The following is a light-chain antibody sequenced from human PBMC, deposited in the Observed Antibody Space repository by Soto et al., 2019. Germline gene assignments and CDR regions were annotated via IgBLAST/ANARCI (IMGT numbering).Light chain of an antibody. V-gene: IGKV4-1*01. J-gene: IGKJ4*01. CDR1: QSVLYSSNNYNY. CDR2: WAS. Sequence: DIVMTQSPDSPAMSQGDTATINCKSSQSVLYSSNNYNYLAWYQQKPGQPPKLLITWASTREPGVSGRFSGSGFATDFTLTISSLRSEDVAVYYCQQYYDTPLTFGGGTKVDIK. CDR3: QQYYDTPLT.